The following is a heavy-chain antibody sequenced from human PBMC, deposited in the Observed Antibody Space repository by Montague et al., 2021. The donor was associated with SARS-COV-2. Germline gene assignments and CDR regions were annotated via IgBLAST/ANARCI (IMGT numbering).Heavy chain of an antibody. J-gene: IGHJ6*03. CDR1: GDSFTSDVSS. CDR2: LSTSGSC. D-gene: IGHD6-19*01. Sequence: TLSLTCTVYGDSFTSDVSSWTCIPPPAGKGLKWDMHLSTSGSCSYNPSLKIRVTIILYTYKQQFSLDLTAVTAADTAVYDCPRDRRVMAMAGSACYYYYMDVWGKGTTVTVSS. V-gene: IGHV4-61*09. CDR3: PRDRRVMAMAGSACYYYYMDV.